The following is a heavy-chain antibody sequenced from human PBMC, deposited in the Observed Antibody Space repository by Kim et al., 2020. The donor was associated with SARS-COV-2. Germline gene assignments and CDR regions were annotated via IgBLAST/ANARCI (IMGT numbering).Heavy chain of an antibody. J-gene: IGHJ3*01. D-gene: IGHD3-22*01. V-gene: IGHV4-59*02. CDR1: GGSVSGYY. CDR3: ARGTYYYDSSGYDMYYFD. Sequence: SETLSLTCTVSGGSVSGYYWTWIRQAPGEGLEWIGYIYDSGATNYNPSLKSRVTISEDTSKSQFSLNVSSVSAADSAVYYCARGTYYYDSSGYDMYYFD. CDR2: IYDSGAT.